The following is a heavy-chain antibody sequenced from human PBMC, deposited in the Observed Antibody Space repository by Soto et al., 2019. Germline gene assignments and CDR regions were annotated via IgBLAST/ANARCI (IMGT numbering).Heavy chain of an antibody. Sequence: SVKVSCKASGGTFSSYAISWVRQAPGQGLEWMGGIIPIFGTANYAQKFQGRVTITADESTSTAYMELSSLRSEDTAVYYCARVFGSIAAAGTGLSGMDVWGQGTTVTVSS. D-gene: IGHD6-13*01. CDR3: ARVFGSIAAAGTGLSGMDV. CDR1: GGTFSSYA. V-gene: IGHV1-69*13. CDR2: IIPIFGTA. J-gene: IGHJ6*02.